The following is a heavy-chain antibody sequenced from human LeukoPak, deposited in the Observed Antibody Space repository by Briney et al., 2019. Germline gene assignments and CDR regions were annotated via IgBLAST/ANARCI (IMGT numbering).Heavy chain of an antibody. CDR3: ARCPYGDLNDY. CDR2: IYHSGST. Sequence: SETLSLTCTVSGYSISSGYYWGWIRQPPGKGLEWIGSIYHSGSTYYNPSLKSRVTISVDTSKNQFSLKLSSVTAADTAVYYCARCPYGDLNDYWGQGTLVTVSS. J-gene: IGHJ4*02. D-gene: IGHD4-17*01. V-gene: IGHV4-38-2*02. CDR1: GYSISSGYY.